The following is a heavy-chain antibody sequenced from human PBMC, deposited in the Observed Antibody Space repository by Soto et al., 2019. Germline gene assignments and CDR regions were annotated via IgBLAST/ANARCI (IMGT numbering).Heavy chain of an antibody. Sequence: PGGSLRLCCAASGFMFSNHGMHWVRQAPGKGLEWVAVIWSDGNNRYYADSVKGRFTISRDNSKNTVYLQMNSLRAEDTAVYYCVRGDNWNDEASDYWGQGTLVSGSS. CDR1: GFMFSNHG. D-gene: IGHD1-1*01. CDR3: VRGDNWNDEASDY. J-gene: IGHJ4*02. V-gene: IGHV3-33*01. CDR2: IWSDGNNR.